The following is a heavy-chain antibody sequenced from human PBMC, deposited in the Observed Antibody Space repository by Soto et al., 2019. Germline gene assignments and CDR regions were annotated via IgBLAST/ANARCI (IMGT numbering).Heavy chain of an antibody. CDR2: VYYAGST. V-gene: IGHV4-39*02. J-gene: IGHJ4*02. Sequence: SETLSLTCTVSGGSISTDSHYWGWIRQPPGKGLEWIGSVYYAGSTYKNPSLHSRVTISVDTSKNHFSLKLSSVTAADTAVYYCARRTNYGDYSFDYWGQGTLVTVSS. D-gene: IGHD4-17*01. CDR3: ARRTNYGDYSFDY. CDR1: GGSISTDSHY.